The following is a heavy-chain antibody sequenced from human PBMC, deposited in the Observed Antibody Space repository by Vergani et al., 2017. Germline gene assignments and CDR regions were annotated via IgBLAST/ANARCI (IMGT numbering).Heavy chain of an antibody. J-gene: IGHJ5*02. Sequence: QVQLQESGPGLVKPSETLSLTCTVSGGSITYGAFYWGWIRQSPGKGLEWIGSIYYSENKFYNPSLESRVTLSIDTTKNQFSLKLKSVTAADTAMYYCARRSSSYYFDIWGQGVLITVSS. D-gene: IGHD3-22*01. CDR2: IYYSENK. CDR1: GGSITYGAFY. CDR3: ARRSSSYYFDI. V-gene: IGHV4-39*01.